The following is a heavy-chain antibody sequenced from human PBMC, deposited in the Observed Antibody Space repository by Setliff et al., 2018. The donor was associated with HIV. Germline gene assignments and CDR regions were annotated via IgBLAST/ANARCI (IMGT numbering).Heavy chain of an antibody. V-gene: IGHV4-34*01. CDR1: GGSFSGYY. J-gene: IGHJ4*02. Sequence: SETLSLTCAVYGGSFSGYYWSWIRQPPGKGLEWIGEINHSGSTNYNPSLKSRVTMSLDRSKRQFSLKLTSLTAADTAVYYCAGLSDFLDYWGLGNLVTVSS. CDR2: INHSGST. D-gene: IGHD2-21*01. CDR3: AGLSDFLDY.